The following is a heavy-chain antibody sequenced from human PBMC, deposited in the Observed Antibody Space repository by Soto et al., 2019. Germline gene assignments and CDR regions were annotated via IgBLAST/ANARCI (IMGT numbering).Heavy chain of an antibody. CDR3: ARAIHYDSSELDY. D-gene: IGHD3-22*01. CDR2: IYYSGST. V-gene: IGHV4-59*01. CDR1: GGSISSYY. J-gene: IGHJ4*02. Sequence: SETLSLTCTVSGGSISSYYWSWIRQPPGKGLEWIGYIYYSGSTNYNPSLKSRVTISVDTSKNQFSLKLSSVTAADTAVYYCARAIHYDSSELDYWGQGTLVTVSS.